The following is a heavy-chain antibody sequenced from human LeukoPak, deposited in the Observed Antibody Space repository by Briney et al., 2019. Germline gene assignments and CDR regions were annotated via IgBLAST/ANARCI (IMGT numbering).Heavy chain of an antibody. V-gene: IGHV3-48*04. J-gene: IGHJ4*02. CDR3: ARAWDTYYYDSSGYFSDY. Sequence: GGSLRLSCAASGFTFSSYSMNWVRQAPGKGLEWVSYISSSSSTIYYADSVKGRFTISRDNAKDSLYLQMNSLRAEDTAVYYCARAWDTYYYDSSGYFSDYWGQGTLVTVSS. CDR2: ISSSSSTI. CDR1: GFTFSSYS. D-gene: IGHD3-22*01.